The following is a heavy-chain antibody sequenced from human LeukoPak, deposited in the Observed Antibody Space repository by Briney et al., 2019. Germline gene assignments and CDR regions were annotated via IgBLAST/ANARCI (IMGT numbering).Heavy chain of an antibody. CDR1: GFTFDDYA. Sequence: PGRSLRLSCAASGFTFDDYAMHWVRQAPGKGLEWVSGISWNSGSIGYADSVKGRFTISRDNAKNSLYLQMNSLRAEDTALYYCAKAQQQLVSLYGMDVWGQGTTVTVSS. J-gene: IGHJ6*02. D-gene: IGHD6-13*01. V-gene: IGHV3-9*01. CDR3: AKAQQQLVSLYGMDV. CDR2: ISWNSGSI.